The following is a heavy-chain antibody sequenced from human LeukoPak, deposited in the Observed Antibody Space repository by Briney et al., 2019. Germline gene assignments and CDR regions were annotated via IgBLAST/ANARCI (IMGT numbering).Heavy chain of an antibody. CDR3: AKFTGTTIYYGMDV. V-gene: IGHV3-23*01. CDR2: ITGNGGTK. Sequence: GGSLRLSCAASGFTFSSYSMNWVRQAPGKGLEWVSGITGNGGTKYYAGSVKGRFTISRDNSKNTLYLQMNSLRAEDTAVYYCAKFTGTTIYYGMDVWGRGTTVIVSS. D-gene: IGHD1-7*01. CDR1: GFTFSSYS. J-gene: IGHJ6*02.